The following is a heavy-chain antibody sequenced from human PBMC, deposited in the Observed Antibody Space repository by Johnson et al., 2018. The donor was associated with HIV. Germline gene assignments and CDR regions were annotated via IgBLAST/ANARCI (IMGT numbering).Heavy chain of an antibody. Sequence: QVQLMESGGGVVQPGRSLRLSCAASGFTFSSYGMHWVRQAPGKGLEWVAFIRYDGSNKYYADSVKGRFTISRDNSRNTLYLQMRNLRTEDTAVYYCARDQNIVGANDGFDIWGQGTMVTVSS. J-gene: IGHJ3*02. V-gene: IGHV3-30*02. CDR3: ARDQNIVGANDGFDI. D-gene: IGHD1-26*01. CDR2: IRYDGSNK. CDR1: GFTFSSYG.